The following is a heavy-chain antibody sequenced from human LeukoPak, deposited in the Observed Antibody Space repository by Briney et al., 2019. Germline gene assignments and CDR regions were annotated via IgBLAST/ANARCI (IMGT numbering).Heavy chain of an antibody. Sequence: ASVKVSCKVSGYTLTELSMHWVRQAPGKGLEWMGGFDPEDGETIYAQKFQGRVTMTEDTSTDTAYMELSSLRSEDTAVYYCATDSGSGWLWVFDYWGQGTLVTVSP. CDR1: GYTLTELS. D-gene: IGHD6-19*01. J-gene: IGHJ4*02. CDR2: FDPEDGET. CDR3: ATDSGSGWLWVFDY. V-gene: IGHV1-24*01.